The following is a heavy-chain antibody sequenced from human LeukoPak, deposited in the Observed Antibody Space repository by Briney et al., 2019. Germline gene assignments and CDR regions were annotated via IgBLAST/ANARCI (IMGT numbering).Heavy chain of an antibody. CDR3: AKGLVGYRPFYFDY. CDR1: GFTFSSYG. V-gene: IGHV3-30*02. Sequence: GGSLRLSCAASGFTFSSYGMHWVRQAPGKGLEWVAFIRYDGSNKYYADSVKGQFTISRDNSKNTLYLQMNSLRAEDTAVYYCAKGLVGYRPFYFDYWGQGTLVTVSS. CDR2: IRYDGSNK. J-gene: IGHJ4*02. D-gene: IGHD5-18*01.